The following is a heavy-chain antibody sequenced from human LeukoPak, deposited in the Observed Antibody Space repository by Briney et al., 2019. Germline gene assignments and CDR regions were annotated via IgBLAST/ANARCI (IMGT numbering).Heavy chain of an antibody. Sequence: SETLSLTCSVSGGSISGYYWSWSRQPPGKGLEWIGHIYYSGSIKYNPSLKSRVTISLDTSKNQFSLKLTSVIAADTAVYYCARGPYSGYTLRPLDYWGQGTLVTVSS. CDR3: ARGPYSGYTLRPLDY. J-gene: IGHJ4*02. V-gene: IGHV4-59*01. CDR1: GGSISGYY. D-gene: IGHD5-12*01. CDR2: IYYSGSI.